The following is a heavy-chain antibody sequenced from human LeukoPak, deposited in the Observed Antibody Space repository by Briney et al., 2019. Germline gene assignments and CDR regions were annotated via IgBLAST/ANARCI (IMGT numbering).Heavy chain of an antibody. V-gene: IGHV3-21*01. Sequence: GGSLRLSCAASGFTFSSYSMNWVRQAPGKGLEWVSSISSSSSYIYYADSVKGRFTISRDNAKNSLYLQMNSLRAEDTAVYYCARDPDIVAPPDVWGQGTTVTVSS. J-gene: IGHJ6*02. CDR3: ARDPDIVAPPDV. CDR1: GFTFSSYS. CDR2: ISSSSSYI. D-gene: IGHD5-12*01.